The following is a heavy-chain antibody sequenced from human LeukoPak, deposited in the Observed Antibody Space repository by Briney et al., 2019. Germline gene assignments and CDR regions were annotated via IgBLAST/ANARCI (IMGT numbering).Heavy chain of an antibody. V-gene: IGHV1-8*01. Sequence: ASVKVSCKASGYTFTSYDINWVRQATGQGLEWMGWMNTNSGNTGYAQKFQGRVTMTRNTSISTAYMELSSLRSEDTAVYYCARQNHCSSTSCYPDSWGQGTLVTVSS. D-gene: IGHD2-2*01. J-gene: IGHJ4*02. CDR1: GYTFTSYD. CDR3: ARQNHCSSTSCYPDS. CDR2: MNTNSGNT.